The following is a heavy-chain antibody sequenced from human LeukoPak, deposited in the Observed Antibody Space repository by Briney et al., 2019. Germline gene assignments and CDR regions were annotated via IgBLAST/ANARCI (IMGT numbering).Heavy chain of an antibody. Sequence: GGSLRLSCAASGFTFSSYEMNWVRQAPGKGLEWVSYINSPGTTIYYAVSVKGRFTISRDNAKNSLYLLMNSLRAEDTAVYYCARGPSGYYPSIFDYRGQGTLVTVSS. CDR2: INSPGTTI. CDR3: ARGPSGYYPSIFDY. V-gene: IGHV3-48*03. D-gene: IGHD3-22*01. J-gene: IGHJ4*02. CDR1: GFTFSSYE.